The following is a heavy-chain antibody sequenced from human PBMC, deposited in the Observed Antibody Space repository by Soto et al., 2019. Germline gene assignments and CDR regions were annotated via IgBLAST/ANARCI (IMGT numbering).Heavy chain of an antibody. D-gene: IGHD6-19*01. J-gene: IGHJ6*02. CDR1: GGSISSYY. CDR2: IYYSGST. CDR3: ARDRIAVAGTGREYYYYYGMDV. V-gene: IGHV4-59*01. Sequence: PSETLSLTCPVSGGSISSYYWSWIRQPPGKGLEWIGYIYYSGSTNYNPSLKSRVTISVDTSKNQFSLKLSSVTAADTAVYYCARDRIAVAGTGREYYYYYGMDVWGQGTTVTVSS.